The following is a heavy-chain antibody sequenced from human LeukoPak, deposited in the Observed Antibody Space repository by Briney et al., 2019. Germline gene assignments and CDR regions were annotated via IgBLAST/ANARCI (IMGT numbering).Heavy chain of an antibody. CDR1: GYTFTSYY. D-gene: IGHD3-3*01. Sequence: ASVKVSCKASGYTFTSYYMHWVRQAPGQGLEWMGIINPSGGSTSYAQKFQGRGTMTRDTSTSTVYMELSSLRSEDTAVYYCARDGAFRMGVVRVGYYYYMDVWGKGTTVTVSS. CDR3: ARDGAFRMGVVRVGYYYYMDV. J-gene: IGHJ6*03. V-gene: IGHV1-46*03. CDR2: INPSGGST.